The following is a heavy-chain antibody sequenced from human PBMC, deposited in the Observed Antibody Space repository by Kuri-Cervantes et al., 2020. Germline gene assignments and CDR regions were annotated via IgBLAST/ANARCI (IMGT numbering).Heavy chain of an antibody. Sequence: ASVKVSCKTSGYTFTNNAIIWVRLAPGQGLQWMGWISAYNGNTNYAHRLQGRVTMTTDTSTSTAYMELRSLRSDDTAVYYCARAAGRYYDILTGYYARYFDYWGQGTLVTVSS. J-gene: IGHJ4*02. CDR1: GYTFTNNA. CDR3: ARAAGRYYDILTGYYARYFDY. CDR2: ISAYNGNT. V-gene: IGHV1-18*01. D-gene: IGHD3-9*01.